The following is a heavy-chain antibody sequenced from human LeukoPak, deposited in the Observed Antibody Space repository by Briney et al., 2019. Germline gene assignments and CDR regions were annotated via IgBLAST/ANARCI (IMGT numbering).Heavy chain of an antibody. CDR3: ASAMVRGVIKADYYYYYGMDV. J-gene: IGHJ6*04. Sequence: ASVKVSCKASGYTFTSYGISWVRQAPGQGLEWMGWISAYNGNTNYAQKLQGRVTMTTDTSTSTAYMELRSLRSEDTAVYYCASAMVRGVIKADYYYYYGMDVWGKGTTVTVSS. V-gene: IGHV1-18*04. D-gene: IGHD3-10*01. CDR1: GYTFTSYG. CDR2: ISAYNGNT.